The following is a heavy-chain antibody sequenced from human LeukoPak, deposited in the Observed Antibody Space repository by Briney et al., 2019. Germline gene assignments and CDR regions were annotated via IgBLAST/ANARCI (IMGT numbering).Heavy chain of an antibody. CDR3: ARDRYYYYGMDV. V-gene: IGHV4-4*02. Sequence: SETLSLTCAVSGGSISSSNWWSWVRQPPGKGLEWIGEIYHSGSTNYDPSLKSRVTISVDKSKNQFSLKLSSVTAADAAVYYCARDRYYYYGMDVWGQGTTVTVSS. J-gene: IGHJ6*02. CDR1: GGSISSSNW. CDR2: IYHSGST.